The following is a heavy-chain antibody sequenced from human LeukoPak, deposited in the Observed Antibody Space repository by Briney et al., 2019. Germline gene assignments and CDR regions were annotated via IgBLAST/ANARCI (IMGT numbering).Heavy chain of an antibody. V-gene: IGHV4-59*01. CDR3: ARETTVTEGYFDY. J-gene: IGHJ4*02. CDR2: IYYSRST. CDR1: GGSISSYY. D-gene: IGHD4-11*01. Sequence: SETLSLTCPVSGGSISSYYWSWIRQPPGKGLEWIGYIYYSRSTNYNPSLKSRVTIAVDTSKNQFSLKLSAVTAADTAVYYCARETTVTEGYFDYWGQGTLVTVSS.